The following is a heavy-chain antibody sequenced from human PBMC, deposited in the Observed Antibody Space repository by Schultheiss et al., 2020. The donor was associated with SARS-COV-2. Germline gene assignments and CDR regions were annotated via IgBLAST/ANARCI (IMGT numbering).Heavy chain of an antibody. D-gene: IGHD7-27*01. CDR2: ISSSSSYI. CDR3: AKGDRNYQRNWGVWYFDL. CDR1: GFTFSSYS. V-gene: IGHV3-21*04. Sequence: GGSLRLSCAASGFTFSSYSMNWVRQAPGKGLEWVSSISSSSSYIYYADSVKGRFTISRDNSKNTLYLQMNSLRAEDTAVYYCAKGDRNYQRNWGVWYFDLWGRGTLVTVSS. J-gene: IGHJ2*01.